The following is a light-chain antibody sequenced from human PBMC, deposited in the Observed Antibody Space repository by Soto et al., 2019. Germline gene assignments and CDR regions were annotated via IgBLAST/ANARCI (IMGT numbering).Light chain of an antibody. CDR3: QQYNNWPRGT. CDR2: GAS. V-gene: IGKV3-15*01. Sequence: EIVMTQSPATLSVSPGERATLSCRASQSVSSNLVWYQQKPGQAPRLLIYGASSRATGIPARFSGSGSGTDFTLTIDSLQSEDFAVYYCQQYNNWPRGTFGQGTKLQIK. CDR1: QSVSSN. J-gene: IGKJ2*01.